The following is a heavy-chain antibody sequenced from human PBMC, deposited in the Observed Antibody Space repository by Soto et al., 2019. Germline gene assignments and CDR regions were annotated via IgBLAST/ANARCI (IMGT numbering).Heavy chain of an antibody. V-gene: IGHV1-69*05. J-gene: IGHJ6*02. CDR2: IIPIFGTA. CDR3: ARRRFDSNYAYYGMDV. CDR1: GGTFSSYA. Sequence: QVQLVQSGAEVKKPGSSVKVSCKASGGTFSSYAISWVRQAPGQGLEWMGGIIPIFGTANYAQKFQGRVTITXXEXPXXAYMELSSRRSEDTALYYCARRRFDSNYAYYGMDVWGQGPTVTVSS. D-gene: IGHD3-10*01.